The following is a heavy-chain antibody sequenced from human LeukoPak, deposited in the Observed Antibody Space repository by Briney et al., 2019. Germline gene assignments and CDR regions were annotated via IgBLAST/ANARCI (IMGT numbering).Heavy chain of an antibody. Sequence: GRTLRLSCAASGFTFSSYAMHWVRQAPGKGLEWVAVISYDGSNKYYADSVKGRFTISRDNSKNTLYLQMNSLRAEDTAVYYRARDQAPTHFDYWGQGTLVTVSS. CDR3: ARDQAPTHFDY. CDR2: ISYDGSNK. J-gene: IGHJ4*02. V-gene: IGHV3-30*04. CDR1: GFTFSSYA.